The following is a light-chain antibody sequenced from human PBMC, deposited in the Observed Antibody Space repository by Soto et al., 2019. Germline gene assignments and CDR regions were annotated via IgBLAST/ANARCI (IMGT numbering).Light chain of an antibody. CDR1: QNIGIY. J-gene: IGKJ2*01. CDR2: GTS. V-gene: IGKV1-39*01. CDR3: QQTSITPRT. Sequence: DIQVTQSPSSLSASVGDRVTITCRASQNIGIYLNSYQQKPGKAPKFLIYGTSSLQTGVPSRFSGSGSGTDFTLTINSLQPEDFATYYCQQTSITPRTFGQGTKLEIK.